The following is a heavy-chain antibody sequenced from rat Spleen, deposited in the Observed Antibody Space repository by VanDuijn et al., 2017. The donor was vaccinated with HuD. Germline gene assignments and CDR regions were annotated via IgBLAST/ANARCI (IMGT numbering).Heavy chain of an antibody. CDR1: GFTLSNYD. J-gene: IGHJ2*01. CDR3: TRGYYFDY. Sequence: EVQLVESGGGLVQPARSMKLSCAASGFTLSNYDMVWVRQAPTKGLKWVASISYDGSTSYYRDSVKGRFTISRDNAKSTLYLQMDSLRSEDTATYYCTRGYYFDYWGQGDMVTVSS. V-gene: IGHV5-7*01. CDR2: ISYDGSTS.